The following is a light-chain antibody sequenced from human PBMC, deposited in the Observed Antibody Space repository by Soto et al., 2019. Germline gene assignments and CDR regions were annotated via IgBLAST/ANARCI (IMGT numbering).Light chain of an antibody. CDR2: GNS. CDR1: SSNIGAGYD. J-gene: IGLJ1*01. CDR3: QSYDSSLSGPSYV. Sequence: QSVLTQPPSVSGAPGQRVTISCTGSSSNIGAGYDVHWYQQLPGTAPKLLIYGNSNRPSGVPDRFPGSKSGTSASLAITGLQAEDEADYYCQSYDSSLSGPSYVFGTGTKVTVL. V-gene: IGLV1-40*01.